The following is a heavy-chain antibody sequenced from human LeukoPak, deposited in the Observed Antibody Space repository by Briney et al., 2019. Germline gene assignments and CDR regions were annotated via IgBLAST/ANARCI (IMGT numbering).Heavy chain of an antibody. D-gene: IGHD3-10*01. V-gene: IGHV3-23*01. CDR3: ARKSASGNYPLDY. J-gene: IGHJ4*02. CDR1: GFTFSSHD. Sequence: GSLRLSCAASGFTFSSHDMTWVRQAPGKGLEWVSVVTSTGGWTEYADSVKGRFTISRDNAKNTVFLQMSSLRAEDTALYYCARKSASGNYPLDYWGQGTLVTVSS. CDR2: VTSTGGWT.